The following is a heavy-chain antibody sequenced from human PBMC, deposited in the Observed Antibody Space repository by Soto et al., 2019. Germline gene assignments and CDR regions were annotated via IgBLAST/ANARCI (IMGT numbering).Heavy chain of an antibody. CDR3: ARHNKVTSRQYSFDS. J-gene: IGHJ4*01. V-gene: IGHV4-30-4*01. Sequence: SETLSLTCTVSGGSISSGDYYWSWIRQPPGKGLEWIGYIYYSGSTYYNPSLKSRVTISVDTSKNQFSLNLSSVTAADTAVFYCARHNKVTSRQYSFDSWGQGTLVTVS. CDR2: IYYSGST. CDR1: GGSISSGDYY. D-gene: IGHD2-2*01.